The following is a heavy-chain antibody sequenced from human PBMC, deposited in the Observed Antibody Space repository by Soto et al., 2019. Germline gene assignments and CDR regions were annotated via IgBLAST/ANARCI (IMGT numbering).Heavy chain of an antibody. CDR1: GFTFSSYG. V-gene: IGHV3-30*18. CDR2: ISYDGSNK. J-gene: IGHJ4*02. Sequence: QVQLVESGGGVVQPGRSLRLSCAASGFTFSSYGMHWVRQAPGKGLEWVAVISYDGSNKYYADSVKGRFTISRDNSKNTLYLQMNSLSDEDTAVYYCAKDIRASTTWIQLWSAFDYWGQGTLVTVSS. D-gene: IGHD5-18*01. CDR3: AKDIRASTTWIQLWSAFDY.